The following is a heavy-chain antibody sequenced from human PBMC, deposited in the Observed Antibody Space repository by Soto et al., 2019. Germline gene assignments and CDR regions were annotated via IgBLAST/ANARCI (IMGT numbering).Heavy chain of an antibody. CDR1: GFTFSSYA. D-gene: IGHD6-13*01. CDR3: ATYSSSWYFFQTSDY. V-gene: IGHV3-23*01. J-gene: IGHJ4*02. CDR2: ISGGGGST. Sequence: GGSLRLSCAASGFTFSSYAMSWVRQAPGKGLEWVSAISGGGGSTYYADSVKGRFTISRDNSKNTLYLQMNSLRAEDTAVYYCATYSSSWYFFQTSDYWGQGTLVTVSS.